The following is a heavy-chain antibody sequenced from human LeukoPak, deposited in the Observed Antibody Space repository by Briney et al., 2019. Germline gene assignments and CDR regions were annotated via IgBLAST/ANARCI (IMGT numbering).Heavy chain of an antibody. V-gene: IGHV3-15*01. D-gene: IGHD4-11*01. CDR1: GFTFSNAW. J-gene: IGHJ4*02. Sequence: GGSLRLSCAASGFTFSNAWMSWVRQAPGKGLEWVGRIKSKTDGGTTDYAAPVKGRFTISRDDSKNTLYLQMNSLKTEDTAVYYCTTAPYSNLYGTDYWGQGTLVTVSS. CDR3: TTAPYSNLYGTDY. CDR2: IKSKTDGGTT.